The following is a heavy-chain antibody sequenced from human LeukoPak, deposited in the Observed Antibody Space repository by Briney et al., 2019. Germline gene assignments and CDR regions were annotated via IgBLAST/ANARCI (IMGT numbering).Heavy chain of an antibody. D-gene: IGHD3-22*01. V-gene: IGHV4-4*02. CDR1: GASISSNNW. J-gene: IGHJ6*02. CDR3: ARGRADCYDSSGYPDYYYYGMDV. CDR2: IYYSGST. Sequence: SEALSLTCAVSGASISSNNWWSWVRQPPGKGLEWIGYIYYSGSTNYNPSLKSRVTISVDTSKNQFSLKLSSVTAADTAVYYCARGRADCYDSSGYPDYYYYGMDVWGQGTTVTVSS.